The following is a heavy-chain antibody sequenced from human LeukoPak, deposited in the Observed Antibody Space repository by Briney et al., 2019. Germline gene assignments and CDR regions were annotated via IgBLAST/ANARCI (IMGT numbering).Heavy chain of an antibody. D-gene: IGHD2-15*01. Sequence: SETLSLTCTVSGGSISSYYWSWIRQPPGKGLEWIGYIYYSGSTNYNPSLKSRVTISVDTSKNQFSLKLSSVTAADTAVYYCARLVDDALDIWGQGTMVTVSS. J-gene: IGHJ3*02. V-gene: IGHV4-59*08. CDR1: GGSISSYY. CDR2: IYYSGST. CDR3: ARLVDDALDI.